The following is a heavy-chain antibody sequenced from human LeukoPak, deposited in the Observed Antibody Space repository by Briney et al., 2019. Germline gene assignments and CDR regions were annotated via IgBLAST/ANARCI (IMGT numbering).Heavy chain of an antibody. D-gene: IGHD3-22*01. V-gene: IGHV1-24*01. Sequence: ASVKVSCKVSGYTLTELSMHWVRQAPGKGLEWMGGFDPEDGETIYAQKFQGRVTMTEDTSTDTAYMELSSLRSEDTAVYCCATEGTLNDYYDSSGYFRYFDYWGQGTLVTVSS. CDR2: FDPEDGET. CDR3: ATEGTLNDYYDSSGYFRYFDY. J-gene: IGHJ4*02. CDR1: GYTLTELS.